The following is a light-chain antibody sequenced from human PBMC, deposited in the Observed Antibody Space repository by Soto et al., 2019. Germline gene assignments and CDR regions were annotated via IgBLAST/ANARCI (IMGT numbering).Light chain of an antibody. J-gene: IGKJ1*01. Sequence: DIQMTQSPSTLSASVGDRVTITCRASQSISSWLAWYQQKPGKAPKLLIYKASSLESGVPSRFSGSGFGTDFTLTISSLQPDDFATYYCQQNNSYAWTFGQGTKVEIK. CDR2: KAS. CDR1: QSISSW. V-gene: IGKV1-5*03. CDR3: QQNNSYAWT.